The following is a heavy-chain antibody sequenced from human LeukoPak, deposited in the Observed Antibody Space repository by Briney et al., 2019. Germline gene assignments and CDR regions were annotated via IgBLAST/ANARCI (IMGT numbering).Heavy chain of an antibody. Sequence: PGGSLRLSCAASGFTFSSYSMNWVRQAPGKGLEWVSYISSSSSTIYYADSVKGRFTISRDNAKSSLYLQMNSLRAEDTAVYYCARADYDGRGYWGQGTLVTVSS. CDR2: ISSSSSTI. D-gene: IGHD4-23*01. J-gene: IGHJ4*02. CDR1: GFTFSSYS. CDR3: ARADYDGRGY. V-gene: IGHV3-48*04.